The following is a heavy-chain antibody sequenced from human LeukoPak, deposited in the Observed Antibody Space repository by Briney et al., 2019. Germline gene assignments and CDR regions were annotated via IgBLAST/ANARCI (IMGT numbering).Heavy chain of an antibody. CDR3: ARLQRGTSGYYTFDY. D-gene: IGHD3-22*01. Sequence: SETLSLTCTVSGGSISSYYWSWIRQPPGKGLEWIGYIYYSGSTKYSPSLRSRVTISVDTSKNQFSLKVSSVTAADTAVYYCARLQRGTSGYYTFDYWGQGTLVTVSS. CDR1: GGSISSYY. V-gene: IGHV4-59*08. J-gene: IGHJ4*02. CDR2: IYYSGST.